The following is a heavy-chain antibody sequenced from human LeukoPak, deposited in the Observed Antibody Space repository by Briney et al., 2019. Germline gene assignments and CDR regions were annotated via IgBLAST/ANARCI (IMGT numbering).Heavy chain of an antibody. CDR2: ISSSSSTI. D-gene: IGHD1-26*01. CDR1: GFTFSSYS. V-gene: IGHV3-48*01. CDR3: ARGAGGSYHYWYFDL. J-gene: IGHJ2*01. Sequence: GGSLRLSCAASGFTFSSYSMNWVRQAPGKGLEWVSYISSSSSTIYYADSVKGRFTISRDNAKSSLYLQMNSLRAEDTAVYYCARGAGGSYHYWYFDLWGRGTLVTVSS.